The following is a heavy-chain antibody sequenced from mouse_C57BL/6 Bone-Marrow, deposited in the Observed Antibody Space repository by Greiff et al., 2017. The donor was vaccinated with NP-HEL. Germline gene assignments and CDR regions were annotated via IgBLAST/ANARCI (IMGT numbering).Heavy chain of an antibody. CDR1: GYTFTDYE. J-gene: IGHJ1*03. CDR2: IDPETGGT. Sequence: QVQLKESGAELVRPGASVTLSCKASGYTFTDYEMPWVKQTPVHGLEWIGAIDPETGGTAYNQKFKGKAILTADKSSSTAYMELRSLTSEDSAVYYCTRWGICWYFDVWGTGTTVTVSS. CDR3: TRWGICWYFDV. V-gene: IGHV1-15*01.